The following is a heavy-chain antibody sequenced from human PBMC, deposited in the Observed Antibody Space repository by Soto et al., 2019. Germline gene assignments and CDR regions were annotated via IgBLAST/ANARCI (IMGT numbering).Heavy chain of an antibody. CDR3: ARVHYDSSGYYPYYYYGMDV. D-gene: IGHD3-22*01. CDR2: ISYDGINK. J-gene: IGHJ6*02. CDR1: GFTFSSYA. Sequence: QVQLVESGGGVVQPGRSLRLSCAASGFTFSSYAMHWVRQAPGKGLEWVAVISYDGINKYYADSVKGRFTISRDNSKNTLYLQMNSLRAEDTAVYYCARVHYDSSGYYPYYYYGMDVWGQGTTVTVSS. V-gene: IGHV3-30-3*01.